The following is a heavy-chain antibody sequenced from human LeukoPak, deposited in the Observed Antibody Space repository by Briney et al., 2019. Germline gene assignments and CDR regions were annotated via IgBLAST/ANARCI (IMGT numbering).Heavy chain of an antibody. CDR3: STEYLGY. J-gene: IGHJ4*02. CDR1: GFTLSTFW. V-gene: IGHV3-7*01. D-gene: IGHD3-16*01. CDR2: IKQDGSEE. Sequence: GGSLRLSCAASGFTLSTFWMSWVRQAPGKGLEWVANIKQDGSEENYVDSVRGRFTISRDNAKNSLYLQMNSLRAEDTAVYYCSTEYLGYWGQGTLVTASS.